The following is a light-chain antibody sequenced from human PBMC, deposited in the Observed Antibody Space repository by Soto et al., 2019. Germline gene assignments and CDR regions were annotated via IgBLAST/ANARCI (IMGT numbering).Light chain of an antibody. J-gene: IGKJ3*01. Sequence: EIVMTQSPATLSVSPGERATLSCRATQSVNNNLAWYQQKPGQAPRLLIHTASTRATGIPARFSGSGSGTEFTLTISSLQSEDFAVYYCQQYNTWPPFTFGPGTKVDVK. CDR1: QSVNNN. CDR3: QQYNTWPPFT. CDR2: TAS. V-gene: IGKV3D-15*01.